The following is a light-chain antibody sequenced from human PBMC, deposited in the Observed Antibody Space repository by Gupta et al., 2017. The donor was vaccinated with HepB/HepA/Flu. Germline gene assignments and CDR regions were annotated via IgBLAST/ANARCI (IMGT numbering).Light chain of an antibody. J-gene: IGKJ4*01. CDR3: QQYYDTPLT. CDR1: QNILYNTFNKNY. V-gene: IGKV4-1*01. Sequence: VMPHPPAPLPGPLGERPTTNCKSSQNILYNTFNKNYLAWYQQKPGQPPKLLIYWASTRESGVPDRFSGSASGTDFTLTISSLQAEDVAVYYCQQYYDTPLTFGGGTRVEI. CDR2: WAS.